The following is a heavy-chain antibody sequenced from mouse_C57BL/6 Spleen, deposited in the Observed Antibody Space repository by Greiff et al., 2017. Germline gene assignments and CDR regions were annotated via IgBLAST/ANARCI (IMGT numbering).Heavy chain of an antibody. CDR1: GYAFSSSW. V-gene: IGHV1-82*01. D-gene: IGHD4-1*01. Sequence: QVQLQQSGPELVKPGASVKISCKASGYAFSSSWMNWVKQRPGKGLEWIGRIYPGDGDTNYNGKFKGKATLTADKSSSTAYMQLSSLTSEDSAVYFCASNWDYFDYWGQGTTLTVSS. J-gene: IGHJ2*01. CDR2: IYPGDGDT. CDR3: ASNWDYFDY.